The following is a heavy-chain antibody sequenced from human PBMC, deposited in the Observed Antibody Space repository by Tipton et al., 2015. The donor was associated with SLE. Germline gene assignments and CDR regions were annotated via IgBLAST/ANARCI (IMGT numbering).Heavy chain of an antibody. V-gene: IGHV3-15*07. Sequence: QLVQSGGGVVQPGRSLRLSCGASGFTFSSYSMNWVRQAPGKGLEWVGRIKSKTDGGTTDYAAPVKGRFTISRDDSKNTLYLQMNSLKTEDTAVYYCTTDFQLLLYVYYFDYWGQGTLVTVSS. CDR2: IKSKTDGGTT. CDR1: GFTFSSYS. CDR3: TTDFQLLLYVYYFDY. J-gene: IGHJ4*02. D-gene: IGHD2-2*02.